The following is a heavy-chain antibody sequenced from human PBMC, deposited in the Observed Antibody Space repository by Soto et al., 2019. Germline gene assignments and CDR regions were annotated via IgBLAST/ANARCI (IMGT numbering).Heavy chain of an antibody. D-gene: IGHD3-22*01. CDR3: AKDLYYCDSSASAPSMTYYYYGMDV. Sequence: ASVKVSCTASGYTFTSYYMHWVRQAPGQGLEWMGIINPSGGSTSYAQKFQGRVTMTRDTSTSTVYMELSSLRSEDTAVYYCAKDLYYCDSSASAPSMTYYYYGMDVWGQGTTVTVSS. V-gene: IGHV1-46*01. CDR1: GYTFTSYY. CDR2: INPSGGST. J-gene: IGHJ6*02.